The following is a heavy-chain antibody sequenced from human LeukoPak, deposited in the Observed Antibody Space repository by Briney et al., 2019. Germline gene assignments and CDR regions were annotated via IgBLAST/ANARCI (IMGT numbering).Heavy chain of an antibody. D-gene: IGHD1-1*01. CDR1: GYSFTTYY. CDR2: INPSGGST. J-gene: IGHJ6*02. V-gene: IGHV1-46*01. Sequence: ASVKVSCKASGYSFTTYYMHWARQAPGQGLEWMGIINPSGGSTSYAQKFQGRVTITRDTSTSTVYMEVSSLRSEDTAVYYCARRRNNCLDVWGQGTTVTVSS. CDR3: ARRRNNCLDV.